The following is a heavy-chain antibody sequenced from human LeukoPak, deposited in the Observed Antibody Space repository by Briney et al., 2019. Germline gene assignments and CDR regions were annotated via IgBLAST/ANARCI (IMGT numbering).Heavy chain of an antibody. V-gene: IGHV4-59*01. D-gene: IGHD2-15*01. CDR1: GDSITTYY. J-gene: IGHJ4*02. Sequence: PSETLSLTCTVSGDSITTYYWNWIRQPPGKGLDWLGNVYYSGSTNYNPSLKGRVTISVDTSTNQFSLKLRSVTAADTAVYYCARGYCSGGSCPFDYWGQGALVTVSS. CDR2: VYYSGST. CDR3: ARGYCSGGSCPFDY.